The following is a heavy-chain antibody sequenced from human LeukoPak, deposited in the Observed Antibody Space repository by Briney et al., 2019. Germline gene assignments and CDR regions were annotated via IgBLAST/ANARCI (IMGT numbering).Heavy chain of an antibody. CDR3: ARETYDSSVYFRYYFDY. Sequence: KSSETLSLTCTVSGGSISSYYWSWIRQPTGKGLEWIGRIYTSGSTNYNPSLKSRVTMSVDTSKNQFSLKLSSVTAADTAVYYCARETYDSSVYFRYYFDYWGQGTLVTVSS. CDR1: GGSISSYY. V-gene: IGHV4-4*07. D-gene: IGHD3-22*01. J-gene: IGHJ4*02. CDR2: IYTSGST.